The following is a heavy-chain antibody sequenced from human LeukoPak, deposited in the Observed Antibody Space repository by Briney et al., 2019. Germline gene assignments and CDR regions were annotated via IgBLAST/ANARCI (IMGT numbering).Heavy chain of an antibody. CDR2: INAGNGNT. CDR1: GYTFTSYA. D-gene: IGHD3-10*01. V-gene: IGHV1-3*01. J-gene: IGHJ4*02. CDR3: ARVRGVKYDYFDY. Sequence: GPVKVSCKASGYTFTSYAMHWVRQAPGQRLEWMGWINAGNGNTKYSQKFQGRVTITRNTSASTAYMELSSLRPEDTAVYYCARVRGVKYDYFDYWGQGTLVTVSS.